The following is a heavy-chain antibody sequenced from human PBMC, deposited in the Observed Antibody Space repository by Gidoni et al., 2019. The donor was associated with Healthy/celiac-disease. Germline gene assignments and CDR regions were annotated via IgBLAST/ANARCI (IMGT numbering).Heavy chain of an antibody. Sequence: EVQLVESGGGLVKPGRSLRLYCTASGFTFGDYAMSWFRQAPGKGLEWVGFIRSKADGGTTEYAASVKGRFTISRDDSKSIAYLQMNSLKTEDTAVYYCTREPSSGWWPVNWFDPWGQGTLVTVSS. J-gene: IGHJ5*02. D-gene: IGHD6-19*01. CDR2: IRSKADGGTT. V-gene: IGHV3-49*05. CDR1: GFTFGDYA. CDR3: TREPSSGWWPVNWFDP.